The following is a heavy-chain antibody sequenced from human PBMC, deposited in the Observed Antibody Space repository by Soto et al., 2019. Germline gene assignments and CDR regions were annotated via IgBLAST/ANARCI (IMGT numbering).Heavy chain of an antibody. D-gene: IGHD3-9*01. J-gene: IGHJ4*02. CDR3: ARGYDILTGYYAFDY. CDR2: IYYSGST. V-gene: IGHV4-31*03. Sequence: SETLSLTCTVSGGSIRSGGYYWSWIRQHPGKGLEWIGYIYYSGSTYYNPSLKSRVTISVDTSKNQFSLKLSSETAADTAVYYCARGYDILTGYYAFDYWGQGTRVTLSS. CDR1: GGSIRSGGYY.